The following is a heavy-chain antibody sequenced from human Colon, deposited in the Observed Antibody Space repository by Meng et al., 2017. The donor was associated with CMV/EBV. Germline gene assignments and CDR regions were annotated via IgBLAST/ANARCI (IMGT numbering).Heavy chain of an antibody. Sequence: SETLSLTCSVSGGSIRTHFWNWIRQAPGKRPEWIAYIYYTGKTNSNPSLKGRVSISLDTSKNQLSLNLDSVTAADTAVYYCAREDYGVGSFDYWGQGIMGTVSS. CDR1: GGSIRTHF. D-gene: IGHD4/OR15-4a*01. J-gene: IGHJ4*02. CDR3: AREDYGVGSFDY. V-gene: IGHV4-59*11. CDR2: IYYTGKT.